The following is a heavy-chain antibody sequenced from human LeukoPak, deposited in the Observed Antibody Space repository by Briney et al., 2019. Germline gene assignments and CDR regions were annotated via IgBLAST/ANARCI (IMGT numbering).Heavy chain of an antibody. CDR2: INPSGGST. Sequence: GASVTVSCKASGYTFTSYYMHWVRQAPGQGLEWMGIINPSGGSTSYAQKFQGRVTMTRDTSTSTVYMELSSLRSEDTAVYYCARSTHDYGDYEYYYYYYMDVWGKGTTVTISS. V-gene: IGHV1-46*01. CDR1: GYTFTSYY. D-gene: IGHD4-17*01. CDR3: ARSTHDYGDYEYYYYYYMDV. J-gene: IGHJ6*03.